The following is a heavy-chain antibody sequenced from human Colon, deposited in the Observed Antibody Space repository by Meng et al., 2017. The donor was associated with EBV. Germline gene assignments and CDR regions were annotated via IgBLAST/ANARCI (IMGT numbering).Heavy chain of an antibody. CDR2: IDHRGNT. V-gene: IGHV4-34*01. J-gene: IGHJ5*02. CDR1: GGSFRDYD. D-gene: IGHD3-10*01. CDR3: ARRGPSGNFSP. Sequence: GVGLVKPAETLSRSCAVYGGSFRDYDWPGIRHPPGKGLEWIGEIDHRGNTKYNPSLKSRVTISLDTSKKQFSLKVSSVTAADSAVYYCARRGPSGNFSPWSQGALVTVSS.